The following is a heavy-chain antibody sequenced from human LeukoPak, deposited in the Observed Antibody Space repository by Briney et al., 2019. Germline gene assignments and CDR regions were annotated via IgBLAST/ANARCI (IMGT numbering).Heavy chain of an antibody. D-gene: IGHD6-13*01. CDR3: ARVRVISSSWSGFDP. CDR2: INSDGSST. V-gene: IGHV3-74*01. J-gene: IGHJ5*02. CDR1: GFTFSSYW. Sequence: GGSLRLSCAASGFTFSSYWMHWVRHAPGKGLVWVSRINSDGSSTSYADSVKGRFTISRDNAKNTLYLQMNSLRAEDTAVYYCARVRVISSSWSGFDPWGQGTLVTVSS.